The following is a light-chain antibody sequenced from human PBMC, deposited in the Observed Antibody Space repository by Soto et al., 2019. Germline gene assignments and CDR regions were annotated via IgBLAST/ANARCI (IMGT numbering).Light chain of an antibody. CDR3: QQYRSAPLT. CDR2: AAS. CDR1: QDISNY. V-gene: IGKV1-27*01. J-gene: IGKJ3*01. Sequence: DIQMTQSPSSLSASVGDRVTITCRASQDISNYLAWYQQKPGKVPKLLIYAASTLQSGVPSRFGGSGSGTDFTLTISSLQPEDVASYYCQQYRSAPLTFGPRTKVDLK.